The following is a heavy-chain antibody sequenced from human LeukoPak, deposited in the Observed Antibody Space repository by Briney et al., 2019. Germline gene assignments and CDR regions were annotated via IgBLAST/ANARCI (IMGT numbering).Heavy chain of an antibody. D-gene: IGHD4-17*01. CDR2: FSVSDKTT. CDR1: GFTFSSYA. V-gene: IGHV3-23*01. CDR3: AKDPSVYYGDYIIR. J-gene: IGHJ4*02. Sequence: GGSLRLSCAASGFTFSSYAMSWVRQAPGKGVEWVSGFSVSDKTTYYADSVKGRFTISRDNSKNTLYLQINSLRAEDTAVYYCAKDPSVYYGDYIIRWGQGTLVIVSS.